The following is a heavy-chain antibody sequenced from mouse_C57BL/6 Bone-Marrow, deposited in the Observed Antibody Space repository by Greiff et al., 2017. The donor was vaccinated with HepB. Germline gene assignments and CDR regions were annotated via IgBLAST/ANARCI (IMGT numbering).Heavy chain of an antibody. CDR1: GFTFSDYG. J-gene: IGHJ3*01. V-gene: IGHV5-15*01. CDR2: ISNLAYSI. CDR3: ARHGYGSPFFAY. D-gene: IGHD1-1*01. Sequence: EVHLVESGGGLVQPGGSLKLSCAASGFTFSDYGMAWVRQAPRKGPEWVAFISNLAYSIYYADTVTGRFTISRENAKNTLYLEMSSLRSEDTAMYYCARHGYGSPFFAYWGQGTLVTVSA.